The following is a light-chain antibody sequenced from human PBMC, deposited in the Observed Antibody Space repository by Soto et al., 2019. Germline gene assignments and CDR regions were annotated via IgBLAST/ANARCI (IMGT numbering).Light chain of an antibody. Sequence: QSVLTQPPSVSGAPGQRVTISCTGSNSKIGAGYDVQWYQQLPGTAPELLMYGNTNRPSGVPDRFSGSKSGTSASLAITGLQAEDEADYYCQSYDSSLTALYVFGTGTKVTVL. CDR2: GNT. V-gene: IGLV1-40*01. CDR1: NSKIGAGYD. CDR3: QSYDSSLTALYV. J-gene: IGLJ1*01.